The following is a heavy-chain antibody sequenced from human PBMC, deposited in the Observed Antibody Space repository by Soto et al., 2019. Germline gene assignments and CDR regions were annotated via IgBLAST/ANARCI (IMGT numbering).Heavy chain of an antibody. Sequence: QLQLQESGPGLVKPSETLSLTCTVSGGSISSSSYYWGWIRQPPGKGLEWIGSIYYSGSTYYNPSLKSRATLSGDTSQHQFSRKASCVTAADTAVYYCARRGGGGTVTTRVNAFDIWGQGTMVTVSS. CDR2: IYYSGST. J-gene: IGHJ3*02. CDR1: GGSISSSSYY. V-gene: IGHV4-39*01. CDR3: ARRGGGGTVTTRVNAFDI. D-gene: IGHD4-17*01.